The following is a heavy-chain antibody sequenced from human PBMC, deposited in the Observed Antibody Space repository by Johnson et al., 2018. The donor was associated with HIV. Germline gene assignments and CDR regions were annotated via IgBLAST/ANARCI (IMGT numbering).Heavy chain of an antibody. J-gene: IGHJ3*02. V-gene: IGHV3-9*01. D-gene: IGHD3-22*01. CDR2: FSWSNVSV. CDR1: VFTFDNYA. Sequence: VQLVESGGGVVQPGRSLRVSCGASVFTFDNYAMHCVRQAPGKGLEWVSCFSWSNVSVEYADSVKGRFTSSIDNAKSSLCLQMNSLTTEDTDLYYCARVIGLGYYDSTANAFDIWGQGTMVTVSS. CDR3: ARVIGLGYYDSTANAFDI.